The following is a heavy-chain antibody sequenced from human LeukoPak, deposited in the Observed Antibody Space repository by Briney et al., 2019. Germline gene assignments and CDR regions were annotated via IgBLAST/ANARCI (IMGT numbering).Heavy chain of an antibody. Sequence: PGGSLRLSCAASEITFDSYAMNWVRQAPGKGLEWVSAISGSGANTYYANSVKGRFTISRDNFKSTLFLQMDSLRAEDTAIYYCAKTSVSSGWPELFDFWGQGTLVTVSS. J-gene: IGHJ4*02. CDR3: AKTSVSSGWPELFDF. D-gene: IGHD6-19*01. CDR1: EITFDSYA. CDR2: ISGSGANT. V-gene: IGHV3-23*01.